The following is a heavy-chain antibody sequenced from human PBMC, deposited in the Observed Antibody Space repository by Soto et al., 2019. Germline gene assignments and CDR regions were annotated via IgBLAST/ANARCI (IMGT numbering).Heavy chain of an antibody. V-gene: IGHV4-34*01. CDR2: INHSGST. CDR1: GESFSGYY. Sequence: PSETLSLTCAVYGESFSGYYWSWIRQPPGKGLEWIGEINHSGSTNYNPSLKSRVTISVDTSKNQFSLKLSSVTAADTAVYYCAGSPVATIYGGYFDYWGQGTLVTVSS. CDR3: AGSPVATIYGGYFDY. J-gene: IGHJ4*02. D-gene: IGHD5-12*01.